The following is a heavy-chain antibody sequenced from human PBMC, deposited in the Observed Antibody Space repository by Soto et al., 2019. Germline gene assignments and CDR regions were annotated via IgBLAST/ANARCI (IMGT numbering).Heavy chain of an antibody. CDR2: INHSGST. J-gene: IGHJ4*02. CDR3: ARASGITIFGVVYYYFDS. CDR1: GGSFSGYY. D-gene: IGHD3-3*01. V-gene: IGHV4-34*01. Sequence: SETLSLTCAVYGGSFSGYYWSWIRQPPGKGLEWIGEINHSGSTNYNPSLKSRVTISVDTSKNQFSLKLSSVTAADTAVYYCARASGITIFGVVYYYFDSWGLGTLVTVSS.